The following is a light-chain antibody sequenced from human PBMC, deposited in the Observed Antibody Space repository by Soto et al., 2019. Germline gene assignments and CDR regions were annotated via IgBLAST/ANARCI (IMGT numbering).Light chain of an antibody. J-gene: IGKJ5*01. CDR3: QQSYSTLIP. Sequence: DIQMTQSPSSLSASVGDRVTMTCRASQSISSYLNWYQQKPGKAPKLLIYAASSLQSGVPSRFSGSGSGTDFTLTISSLQPEDFATYHCQQSYSTLIPFGQGTRLEIK. CDR2: AAS. V-gene: IGKV1-39*01. CDR1: QSISSY.